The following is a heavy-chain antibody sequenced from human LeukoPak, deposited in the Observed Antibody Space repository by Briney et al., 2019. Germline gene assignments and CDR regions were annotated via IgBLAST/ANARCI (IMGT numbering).Heavy chain of an antibody. CDR2: IYYSGST. CDR3: ARGQGYYYDSSGYYFFDY. V-gene: IGHV4-59*01. J-gene: IGHJ4*02. D-gene: IGHD3-22*01. Sequence: SETLSLTCTVSGGSISSCYWSWIRQPPGKGLEWIGYIYYSGSTNYNPSLKSRVTISVDTSKNQFSLKLSSVTAADTAVYYCARGQGYYYDSSGYYFFDYWGQGTLVTVSS. CDR1: GGSISSCY.